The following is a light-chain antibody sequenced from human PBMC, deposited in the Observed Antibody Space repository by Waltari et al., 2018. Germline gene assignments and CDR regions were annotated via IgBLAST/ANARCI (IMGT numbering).Light chain of an antibody. CDR2: AAS. CDR1: RDIRIY. Sequence: DIQLTQSPSFLSASVGDRVTFTCRASRDIRIYLAWYQQKSGKAPKLLIFAASTLQSGVPSRFSGSGSGTEFTLTISNLQPEDVATYYCQQPPGTFGGGTKVEIK. J-gene: IGKJ4*01. V-gene: IGKV1-9*01. CDR3: QQPPGT.